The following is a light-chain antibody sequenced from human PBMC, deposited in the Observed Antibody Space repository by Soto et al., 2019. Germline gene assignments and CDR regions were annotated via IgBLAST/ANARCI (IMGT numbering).Light chain of an antibody. CDR3: QQYNNYPWT. V-gene: IGKV1-5*01. J-gene: IGKJ1*01. Sequence: DIQMTQSPSTLSASVGDRVTITCLASQTISSWLAWYQQKPGKAPNLLIYDASTLERGVPSRFSGSGSGTEFTLTINSLQPDDFATYYCQQYNNYPWTFGQGTKVDTK. CDR2: DAS. CDR1: QTISSW.